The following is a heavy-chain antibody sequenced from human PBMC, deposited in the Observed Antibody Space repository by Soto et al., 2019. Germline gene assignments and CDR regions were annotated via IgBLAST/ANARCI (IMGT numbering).Heavy chain of an antibody. D-gene: IGHD6-13*01. J-gene: IGHJ4*02. CDR3: ARACGSSWYFDY. CDR2: ISYDGSNK. CDR1: EFTYISYA. V-gene: IGHV3-30-3*01. Sequence: SLRLCCAATEFTYISYAMHWVSQDPGKGLEWVAVISYDGSNKYYADSVKGRFTISRDNSKNSLYLQMNSLRAEETAVYYCARACGSSWYFDYWGQGTLVTVSS.